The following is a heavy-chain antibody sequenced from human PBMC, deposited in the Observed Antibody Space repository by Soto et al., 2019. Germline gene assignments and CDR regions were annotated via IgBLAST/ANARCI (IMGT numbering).Heavy chain of an antibody. V-gene: IGHV3-23*01. Sequence: GSLRLSCAASGFTFSSYGMHWVRQAPGGGLEWVSSMSGSSSTTYYADSVRGRFTISRDRSKNTLYLQMSSLRAEDTALYYCAKNQERELPRVIDFWGQGTLVTVSS. CDR3: AKNQERELPRVIDF. CDR2: MSGSSSTT. CDR1: GFTFSSYG. D-gene: IGHD1-7*01. J-gene: IGHJ4*02.